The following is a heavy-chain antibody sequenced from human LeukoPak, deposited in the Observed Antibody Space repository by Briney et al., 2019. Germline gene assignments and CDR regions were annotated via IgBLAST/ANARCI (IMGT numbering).Heavy chain of an antibody. CDR1: GFTFSSFS. D-gene: IGHD3-22*01. CDR2: ISSTSSYI. V-gene: IGHV3-21*01. CDR3: AREIYDSSGYPLDY. Sequence: KSGGSLRLSCVASGFTFSSFSMNWVRQAPGKGLEWVSSISSTSSYIDYADSVKGRFTISRDNSKNTLYLQMNSLRAEDTAVYYCAREIYDSSGYPLDYWGKGTLVTVSS. J-gene: IGHJ4*02.